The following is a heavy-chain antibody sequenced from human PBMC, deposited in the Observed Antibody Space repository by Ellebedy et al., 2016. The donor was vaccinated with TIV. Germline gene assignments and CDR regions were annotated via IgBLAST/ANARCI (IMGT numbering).Heavy chain of an antibody. CDR2: ISGSGVST. Sequence: GGSLRLSCAASGFTFSIFAMSWVRQAPGKGLEWVSAISGSGVSTYYADSVKGRFTISRDNSKNTLYLQMNSLRAEDTAIYYCAQGGVGATYYYYYGMDVWGQGTTVTVSS. V-gene: IGHV3-23*01. D-gene: IGHD1-26*01. CDR1: GFTFSIFA. CDR3: AQGGVGATYYYYYGMDV. J-gene: IGHJ6*02.